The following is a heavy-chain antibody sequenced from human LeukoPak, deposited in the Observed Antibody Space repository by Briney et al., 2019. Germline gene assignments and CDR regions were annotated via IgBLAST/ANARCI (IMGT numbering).Heavy chain of an antibody. CDR1: GFTFSSYS. CDR2: ISSSSSCI. J-gene: IGHJ5*02. V-gene: IGHV3-21*01. Sequence: PGGSLRLSCAASGFTFSSYSMNWVRQAPGKGLEWVSSISSSSSCIYYADSVKGRFTISRDNAKNSLYLQMNSLRAEDTAVYYCARDYYDSSGYYSYNWFDPWGQGTLVTVSS. D-gene: IGHD3-22*01. CDR3: ARDYYDSSGYYSYNWFDP.